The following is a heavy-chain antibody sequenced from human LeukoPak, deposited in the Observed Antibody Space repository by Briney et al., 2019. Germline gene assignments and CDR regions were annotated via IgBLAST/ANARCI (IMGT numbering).Heavy chain of an antibody. Sequence: ASVKVSCKASGYTFTGYYMHWVRQAPGQGLEWMGWINPNSGGTNYAQKFQGRATMTRDTSISTAYMELSRLRSDDTAVYYCARGKQQLAKYFQHWGQGTLVTVSS. CDR3: ARGKQQLAKYFQH. V-gene: IGHV1-2*02. J-gene: IGHJ1*01. CDR2: INPNSGGT. CDR1: GYTFTGYY. D-gene: IGHD6-13*01.